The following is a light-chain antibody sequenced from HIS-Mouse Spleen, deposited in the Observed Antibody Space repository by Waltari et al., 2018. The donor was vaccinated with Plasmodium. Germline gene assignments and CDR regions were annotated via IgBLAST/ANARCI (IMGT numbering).Light chain of an antibody. CDR3: YSTDSSGNHRV. CDR2: EDS. J-gene: IGLJ3*02. CDR1: ALPKKY. Sequence: SYELTQPPSVSVSPGQTDRITFSGDALPKKYAYWDQQKSGQAPVLVIYEDSKRPSGIPERFSGSSSGTMATLTISGAQVEDEADYYCYSTDSSGNHRVFGGGTKLTVL. V-gene: IGLV3-10*01.